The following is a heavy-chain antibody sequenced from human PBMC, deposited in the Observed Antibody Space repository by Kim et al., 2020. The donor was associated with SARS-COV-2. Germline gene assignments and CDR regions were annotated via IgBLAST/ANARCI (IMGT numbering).Heavy chain of an antibody. Sequence: SVKGRFTISRDNSQNPLYLQMNSLRAEDTAVYYCARDTSYGGNLGEIDYWGQGTLVTVSS. CDR3: ARDTSYGGNLGEIDY. J-gene: IGHJ4*02. D-gene: IGHD3-16*01. V-gene: IGHV3-30*01.